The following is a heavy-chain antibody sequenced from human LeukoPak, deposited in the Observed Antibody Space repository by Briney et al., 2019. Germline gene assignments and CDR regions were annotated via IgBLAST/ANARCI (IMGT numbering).Heavy chain of an antibody. D-gene: IGHD3-22*01. Sequence: SETLSLTCAVYGGSFSGYYWSWIRQPPGKGLEWIGEINHSGSTNYNPSLKSRVTISVDTSKNQFSLKLSSVTAADTAVYYCARVDDSSGYYSGYNWFDPWGQGTLVTVSS. CDR1: GGSFSGYY. CDR3: ARVDDSSGYYSGYNWFDP. J-gene: IGHJ5*02. V-gene: IGHV4-34*01. CDR2: INHSGST.